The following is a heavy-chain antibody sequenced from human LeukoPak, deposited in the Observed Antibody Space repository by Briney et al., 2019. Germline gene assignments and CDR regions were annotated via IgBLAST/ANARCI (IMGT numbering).Heavy chain of an antibody. D-gene: IGHD4-17*01. V-gene: IGHV1-69*13. CDR2: ITPIFGTA. Sequence: SVKVSCKASGGTFSSYAISWVRQAPGQGLEWMGGITPIFGTANYAQKFQGRVTITADESTSTAYMELSSLRSEDTAVYYCARDNSDYGDYGVDYWGQGTLVTVSS. CDR1: GGTFSSYA. CDR3: ARDNSDYGDYGVDY. J-gene: IGHJ4*02.